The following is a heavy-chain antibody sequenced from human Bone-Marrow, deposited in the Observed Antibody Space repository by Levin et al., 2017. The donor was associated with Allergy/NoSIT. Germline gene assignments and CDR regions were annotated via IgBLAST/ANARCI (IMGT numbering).Heavy chain of an antibody. Sequence: SGPTLVKPTQTLTLTCTFSGFSLSRSGVGVGWIRQPPGKALEWLAVIYWDNDRRYSPSLKNRLTVTKDTSKNQVVLTMTNTDPVDTATYYCAHRLRSGTAWSAPYFDYWGQGTLVTVSS. CDR2: IYWDNDR. CDR1: GFSLSRSGVG. D-gene: IGHD3-10*01. J-gene: IGHJ4*02. V-gene: IGHV2-5*02. CDR3: AHRLRSGTAWSAPYFDY.